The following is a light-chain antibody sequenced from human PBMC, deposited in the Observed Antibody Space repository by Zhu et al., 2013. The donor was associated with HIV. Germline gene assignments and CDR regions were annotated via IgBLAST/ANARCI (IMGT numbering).Light chain of an antibody. Sequence: EIVLTQSPATLSLSPGERATLSCRASQSVSSLLNWYQQKPGQAPRLLIYDASNRATGIPARFSGSGSGTDFTLTISSLEPEDFAVYYCQHRRNWPLTFGGGTKVEIK. CDR3: QHRRNWPLT. V-gene: IGKV3-11*01. CDR1: QSVSSL. CDR2: DAS. J-gene: IGKJ4*01.